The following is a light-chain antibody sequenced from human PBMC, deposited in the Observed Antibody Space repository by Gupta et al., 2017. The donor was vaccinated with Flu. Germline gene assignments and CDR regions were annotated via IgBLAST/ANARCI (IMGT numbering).Light chain of an antibody. V-gene: IGKV4-1*01. CDR3: QQDDGIPIT. CDR2: WAS. CDR1: QTVLYNSNNKNY. J-gene: IGKJ5*01. Sequence: DIVFTQSPDSLAVSLGGGATINCKSSQTVLYNSNNKNYSGWFQQKPGQPPKLLLYWASTRESGVPDRSSGSRSGTDFTLTISSLQAEDVAIDYCQQDDGIPITFGQATRLEIK.